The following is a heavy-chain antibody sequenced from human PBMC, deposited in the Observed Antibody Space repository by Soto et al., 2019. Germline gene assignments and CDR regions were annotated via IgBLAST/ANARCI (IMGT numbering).Heavy chain of an antibody. D-gene: IGHD6-19*01. V-gene: IGHV3-23*01. CDR2: ISYSGGAT. Sequence: GGSLRLSCAASGFTFSSYAMSWVRQAPGKGLEWVSAISYSGGATYYADSVKGRFTISRDNSKDTLYLQMNGLRAEDTAVYYCAKFVQGNGWFHFDYWGQGTLVTVSS. CDR3: AKFVQGNGWFHFDY. J-gene: IGHJ4*02. CDR1: GFTFSSYA.